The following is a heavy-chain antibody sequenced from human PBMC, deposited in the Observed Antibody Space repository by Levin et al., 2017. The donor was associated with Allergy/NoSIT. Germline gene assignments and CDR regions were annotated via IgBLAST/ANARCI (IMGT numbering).Heavy chain of an antibody. J-gene: IGHJ4*02. D-gene: IGHD3-10*01. V-gene: IGHV3-15*01. CDR1: GFTLSNAW. CDR3: NYYYGSGSYSNFDY. CDR2: IKSKTDGGTT. Sequence: GGSLRLSCAASGFTLSNAWMSWVRQAPGKGLEWVGRIKSKTDGGTTDYAAPVKGRFTISRDDSKNTLYLQMNSLKTEDTAVYYCNYYYGSGSYSNFDYWGQGTLVTVSS.